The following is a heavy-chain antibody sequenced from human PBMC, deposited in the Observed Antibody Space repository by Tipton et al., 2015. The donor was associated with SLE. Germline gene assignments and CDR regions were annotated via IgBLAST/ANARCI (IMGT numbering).Heavy chain of an antibody. V-gene: IGHV4-39*07. Sequence: LRLSCTVSGGSISSSSYYWGWIRQPPGKGLEWIGSIYYSGSTYYKPSLKSRVTISVDTSRNQFSLKMTSVTAADTAVYSCARAVVARGYYGLDVWGQGTTVTVSS. CDR1: GGSISSSSYY. D-gene: IGHD2-15*01. CDR2: IYYSGST. CDR3: ARAVVARGYYGLDV. J-gene: IGHJ6*02.